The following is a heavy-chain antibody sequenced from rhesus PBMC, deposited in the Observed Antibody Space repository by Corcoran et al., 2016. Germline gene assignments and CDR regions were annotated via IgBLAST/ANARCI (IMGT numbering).Heavy chain of an antibody. CDR2: IRESGGTI. D-gene: IGHD4-29*01. Sequence: DVQLVESGGGLVKPGGSLRLSCVASGFTFSSYEMHWVRQAPGKGLEWVSVIRESGGTIYYADSVKGRFTISRDNAKNSLFLQMNSLRAEDTAVYYCTSRTTVPFDYWGQGVLVTVSS. V-gene: IGHV3-100*02. J-gene: IGHJ4*01. CDR3: TSRTTVPFDY. CDR1: GFTFSSYE.